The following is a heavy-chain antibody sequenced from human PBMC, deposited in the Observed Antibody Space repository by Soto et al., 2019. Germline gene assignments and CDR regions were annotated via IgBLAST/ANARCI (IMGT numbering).Heavy chain of an antibody. CDR1: GFTFSSYA. Sequence: GGSLRLACAASGFTFSSYAMSWVRQAPGKGLEWVSAISGSGGSTYYADSVKGRFTISRDDSKNTLYLQMNSLRAEDTAVYCCAKVERIQLWTEFDYWGQGTLVTVSS. CDR3: AKVERIQLWTEFDY. J-gene: IGHJ4*02. CDR2: ISGSGGST. D-gene: IGHD5-18*01. V-gene: IGHV3-23*01.